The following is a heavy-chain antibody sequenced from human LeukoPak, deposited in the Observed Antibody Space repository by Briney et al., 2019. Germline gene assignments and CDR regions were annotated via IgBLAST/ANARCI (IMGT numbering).Heavy chain of an antibody. CDR3: ATSFDSSGGNPFDY. CDR2: IYTSGST. Sequence: SETLSLTCTVSGGSISSGSYYWSWLRQPAGKGLEWIGRIYTSGSTNYNPSLKSRVTISVDTSKNQFSLKLSSVTAADTAVYYCATSFDSSGGNPFDYWGQGTLVTVSS. V-gene: IGHV4-61*02. CDR1: GGSISSGSYY. D-gene: IGHD6-19*01. J-gene: IGHJ4*02.